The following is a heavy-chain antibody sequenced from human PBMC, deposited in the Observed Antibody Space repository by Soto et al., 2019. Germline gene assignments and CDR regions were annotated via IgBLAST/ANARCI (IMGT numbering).Heavy chain of an antibody. CDR2: IIPIVGIA. Sequence: QVQLVQSGAEVKKPGSSVKVSCKASGDTFSSYTIDWVRQAPGQGLEWMGRIIPIVGIANYAQKFQGRVTITADKATSIAYMELSSLRSEDTAWYYCAREGADGYFDYWGQGTLVTVSS. V-gene: IGHV1-69*08. CDR1: GDTFSSYT. J-gene: IGHJ4*02. CDR3: AREGADGYFDY.